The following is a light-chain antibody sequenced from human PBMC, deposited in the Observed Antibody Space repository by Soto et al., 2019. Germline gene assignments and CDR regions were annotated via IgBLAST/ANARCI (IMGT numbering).Light chain of an antibody. Sequence: QSVLTQSSSASASLGSSVKLTCTLSSGHSSYIIAWHQQQPGKAPRYLMKLEGSGSYNKGSGVPDRFSGSGSGADRYLTISNLQFEDEADYYCETCDSDTRVFGGGTKLTVL. J-gene: IGLJ3*02. V-gene: IGLV4-60*02. CDR2: LEGSGSY. CDR3: ETCDSDTRV. CDR1: SGHSSYI.